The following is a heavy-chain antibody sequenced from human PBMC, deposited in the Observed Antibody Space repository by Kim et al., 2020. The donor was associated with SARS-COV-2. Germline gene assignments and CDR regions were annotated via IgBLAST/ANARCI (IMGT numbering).Heavy chain of an antibody. J-gene: IGHJ6*02. CDR3: ARNKGYGMDV. Sequence: GGSLRLPCAASGFTFSSYAMHWVRQAPGKGLEYVSAISSNGGSTYYANSVKGRFTISRDNSKNTLYLQMGSLRAEDMAVYYCARNKGYGMDVWGQGTTVTVSS. CDR2: ISSNGGST. V-gene: IGHV3-64*01. CDR1: GFTFSSYA.